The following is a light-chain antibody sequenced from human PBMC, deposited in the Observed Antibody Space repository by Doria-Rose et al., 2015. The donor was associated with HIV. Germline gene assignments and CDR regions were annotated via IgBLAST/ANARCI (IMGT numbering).Light chain of an antibody. CDR2: GAS. V-gene: IGKV1-9*01. CDR1: QGISRY. J-gene: IGKJ1*01. Sequence: TQSPSFLSASVGVRVTITCRASQGISRYLAWYQQKPGKAPTLLIFGASTLQRGVPSRFSGSGSGTEFTLTISSLQPEDFATYYCQQFDSFPRTFGQGTKVELK. CDR3: QQFDSFPRT.